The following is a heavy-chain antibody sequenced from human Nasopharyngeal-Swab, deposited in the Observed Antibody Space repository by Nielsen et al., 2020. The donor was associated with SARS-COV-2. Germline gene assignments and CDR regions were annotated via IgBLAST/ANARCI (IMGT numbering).Heavy chain of an antibody. CDR2: IYYSGST. D-gene: IGHD6-6*01. Sequence: SETLSLTCAVSGGSISSGGYYWSWIRQPPGKGLEWIGYIYYSGSTNYNPSLKSRVTISVDTSKNQFSLKLSSVTAADTAVYYCARVAPGPLGSSYAFDIWGQGTMVTVSS. CDR3: ARVAPGPLGSSYAFDI. V-gene: IGHV4-61*08. J-gene: IGHJ3*02. CDR1: GGSISSGGYY.